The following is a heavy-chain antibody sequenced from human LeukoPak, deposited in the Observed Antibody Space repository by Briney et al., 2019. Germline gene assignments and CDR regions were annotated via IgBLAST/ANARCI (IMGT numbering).Heavy chain of an antibody. CDR3: AKDYEQQLVHDAFDI. V-gene: IGHV3-30*18. CDR2: ISYDGSNK. J-gene: IGHJ3*02. Sequence: PGGSLRLYCAASGFTFSSYGMHWVRQAPGKGLEWVAVISYDGSNKYYADSVKGRFTISRDNSKNTLYLQMNSLRAEDTAVYYCAKDYEQQLVHDAFDIWGQGTMVTVSS. D-gene: IGHD6-13*01. CDR1: GFTFSSYG.